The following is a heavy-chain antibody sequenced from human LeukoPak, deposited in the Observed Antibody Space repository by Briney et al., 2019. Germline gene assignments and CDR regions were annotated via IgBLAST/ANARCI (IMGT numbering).Heavy chain of an antibody. Sequence: PGGSLRLSCAASGFTFSSYEMNWVRQAPGKGLEWASYISSSGSTIYYADSVKGRFTISRDNAKNSLYLQMNSLRAEDTAVYYCARVAPYYDSSGYYFSHFDYWGQGTLVTVSS. CDR1: GFTFSSYE. CDR2: ISSSGSTI. J-gene: IGHJ4*02. V-gene: IGHV3-48*03. D-gene: IGHD3-22*01. CDR3: ARVAPYYDSSGYYFSHFDY.